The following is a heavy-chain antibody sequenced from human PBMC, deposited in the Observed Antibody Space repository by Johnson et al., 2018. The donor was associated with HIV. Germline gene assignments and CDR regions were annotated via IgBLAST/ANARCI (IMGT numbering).Heavy chain of an antibody. CDR1: GFSVSSYY. CDR3: ARDGPRRDAYDI. J-gene: IGHJ3*02. CDR2: ISSGGST. V-gene: IGHV3-66*01. Sequence: VQLVESGGGLVQPGGSLTLSCAAPGFSVSSYYMTWVRQAPGKGLDWVSVISSGGSTYYADSVKGRFTISRDNAKNSLYLQINGLRAEDMAVYYCARDGPRRDAYDIWGQGTMVTVSS.